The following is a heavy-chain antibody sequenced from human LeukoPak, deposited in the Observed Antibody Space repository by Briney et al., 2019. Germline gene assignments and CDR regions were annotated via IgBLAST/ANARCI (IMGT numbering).Heavy chain of an antibody. CDR1: GFTFSSYG. D-gene: IGHD5-24*01. CDR3: ARWGRDGYNSYYFDY. Sequence: GGSLRLSCAASGFTFSSYGMSWVRQAPGKGLEWVSAISGSGGSTYYADSVKGRFTISRDNSKNMLYLQLNSLRAEDTAVYYCARWGRDGYNSYYFDYWGQGTLVTVSS. CDR2: ISGSGGST. V-gene: IGHV3-23*01. J-gene: IGHJ4*02.